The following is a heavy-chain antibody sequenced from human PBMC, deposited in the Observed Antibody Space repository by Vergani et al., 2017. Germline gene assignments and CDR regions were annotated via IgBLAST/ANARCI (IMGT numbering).Heavy chain of an antibody. CDR2: ICHTEDT. CDR3: ATIGFRRWGFYFDY. Sequence: QVQLQESGPGLVKPPGTLSLTCAVSCDSISSNNCWTWVRQPPGKGLEWIGNICHTEDTKYSPPLKSRVTVSGDESRNLFSLRLHSVTAADTAVYYCATIGFRRWGFYFDYWGQGILVTVSS. CDR1: CDSISSNNC. V-gene: IGHV4-4*03. D-gene: IGHD3-16*01. J-gene: IGHJ4*02.